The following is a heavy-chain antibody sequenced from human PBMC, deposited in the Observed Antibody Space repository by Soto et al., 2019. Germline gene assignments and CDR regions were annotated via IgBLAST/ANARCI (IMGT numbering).Heavy chain of an antibody. V-gene: IGHV3-30*18. Sequence: GRSVRLSCVASGFTLSSYGMHWVRQDPGKGLEWVAAISYDVSNKYYADSVTGRFTISRDNSKNTLYLQMNSARAADTAVYYCGNSFDPWCPGTMVSAXS. CDR3: GNSFDP. J-gene: IGHJ5*02. CDR2: ISYDVSNK. CDR1: GFTLSSYG.